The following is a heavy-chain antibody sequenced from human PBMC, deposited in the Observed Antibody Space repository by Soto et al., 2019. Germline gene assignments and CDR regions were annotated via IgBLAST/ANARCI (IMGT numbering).Heavy chain of an antibody. CDR2: IYPGDSDT. D-gene: IGHD2-15*01. V-gene: IGHV5-51*01. J-gene: IGHJ4*02. Sequence: SLKISCKGSGYSFTSYWIGWVRQMPGKGLEWMGIIYPGDSDTRYSPSFQGQVTISADKSISTAYLQWSSLKASDTAMYYCASRRGSGGSCYPYYFCCWGQRSMGTVSS. CDR3: ASRRGSGGSCYPYYFCC. CDR1: GYSFTSYW.